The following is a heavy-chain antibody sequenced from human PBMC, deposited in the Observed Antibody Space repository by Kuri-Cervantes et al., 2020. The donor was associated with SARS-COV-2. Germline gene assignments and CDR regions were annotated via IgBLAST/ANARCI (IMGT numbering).Heavy chain of an antibody. CDR1: GGSFSGYY. Sequence: SETLSLTCAVYGGSFSGYYWSWIRQPPGKGLEWIGEINHSGSTNYNPSLKSRVTISVDTSKNQFSLKLSSMTAADTAVYYCARAQWSSGYSNIDYRGQGTLVTVSS. J-gene: IGHJ4*02. CDR2: INHSGST. CDR3: ARAQWSSGYSNIDY. D-gene: IGHD3-22*01. V-gene: IGHV4-34*01.